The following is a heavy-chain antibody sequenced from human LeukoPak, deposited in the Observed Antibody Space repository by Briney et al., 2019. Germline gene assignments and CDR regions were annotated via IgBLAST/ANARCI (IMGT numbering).Heavy chain of an antibody. V-gene: IGHV3-74*01. Sequence: GGSLRLSCAASGFTFSSYWMHWVRQAPGKGLVWVSRINSDGSSTSYADSVKGRFTISRDNAKNTLYLQMNSLKTEDTAVYYCTTASGSYRDYYYGMDVWGQGTTVTVSS. CDR2: INSDGSST. CDR1: GFTFSSYW. D-gene: IGHD3-10*01. CDR3: TTASGSYRDYYYGMDV. J-gene: IGHJ6*02.